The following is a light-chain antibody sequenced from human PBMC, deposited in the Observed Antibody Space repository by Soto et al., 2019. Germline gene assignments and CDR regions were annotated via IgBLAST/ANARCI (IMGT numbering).Light chain of an antibody. CDR2: GAS. CDR1: QSVSSN. J-gene: IGKJ1*01. V-gene: IGKV3-15*01. Sequence: MVMTQSPATLSVSPGERATLSCRASQSVSSNLAWYQQKPGQAPRLLIYGASTRATGIPARFSGSGSGPEFTLTISSLQSEDFAVYYCQQYNNWLQTFGQGTKVEIK. CDR3: QQYNNWLQT.